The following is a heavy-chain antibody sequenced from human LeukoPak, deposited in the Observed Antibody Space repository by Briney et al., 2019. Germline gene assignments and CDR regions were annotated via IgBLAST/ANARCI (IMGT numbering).Heavy chain of an antibody. V-gene: IGHV3-21*01. CDR2: ISSSSSYI. CDR3: ARGARSSGWYFDY. J-gene: IGHJ4*02. D-gene: IGHD6-19*01. Sequence: GGSLRLSSAASGFTFSSYSMNWVRQAPGKGLEWVSSISSSSSYIYYADSVKGRFTISRDNAKNSLYLQMNSLRAEDTAVYYCARGARSSGWYFDYWGQGTLVTVSS. CDR1: GFTFSSYS.